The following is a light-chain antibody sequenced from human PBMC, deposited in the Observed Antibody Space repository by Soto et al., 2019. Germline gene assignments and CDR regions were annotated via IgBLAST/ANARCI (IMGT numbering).Light chain of an antibody. CDR3: LQYNTYSTWT. CDR2: KAS. Sequence: DIQMTQSPSTLSASVGDRVTITCRASQTISSWLAWYQQKPGKAPRLLIYKASNLENGVPSRFSGSGSGTEFTLTIISLQPDDFATYYYLQYNTYSTWTFGQGTKVDIK. V-gene: IGKV1-5*03. CDR1: QTISSW. J-gene: IGKJ1*01.